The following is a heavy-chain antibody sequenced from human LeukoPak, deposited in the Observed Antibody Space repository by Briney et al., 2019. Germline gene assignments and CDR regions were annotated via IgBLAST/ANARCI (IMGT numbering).Heavy chain of an antibody. D-gene: IGHD4-17*01. Sequence: PSETLSLTCTVSGGSISSGSYYWSWIRQPAGKGLEWIGSIYYSGSTYYNPSLKSRVTISVDTSKNQFSLKLSSVTAADTAVYYCARDAQNDYGDFDYWGQGTLVTVSA. V-gene: IGHV4-39*02. CDR3: ARDAQNDYGDFDY. J-gene: IGHJ4*02. CDR1: GGSISSGSYY. CDR2: IYYSGST.